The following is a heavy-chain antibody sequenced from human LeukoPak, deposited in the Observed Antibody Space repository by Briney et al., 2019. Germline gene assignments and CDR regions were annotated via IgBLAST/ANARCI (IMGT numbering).Heavy chain of an antibody. CDR1: GYNFNTHW. Sequence: GESLKISCQGSGYNFNTHWVAWVRQMPGKGLEWMGIIHPANSDTRYSPSFQGQVTISADRSINTAYLQWSSLKASDTAMYYCARRRGYNRFDYWGQGTLVTVSS. D-gene: IGHD5-24*01. J-gene: IGHJ4*02. CDR3: ARRRGYNRFDY. V-gene: IGHV5-51*01. CDR2: IHPANSDT.